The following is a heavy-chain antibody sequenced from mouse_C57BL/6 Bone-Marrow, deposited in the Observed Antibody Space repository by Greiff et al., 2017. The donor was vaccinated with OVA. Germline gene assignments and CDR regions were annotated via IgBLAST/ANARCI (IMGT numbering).Heavy chain of an antibody. Sequence: QVQLQQSGSELRSPGSSVKLSCKDFDSEVFPIAYMSWVRQKPGHGFEWIGGILPSIGRTIYGEKFEDKATLDADTLSNTAYLELNSLTSEDSAIYYCARMATVVNYYAMDYWGQGTSVTVSS. D-gene: IGHD1-1*01. J-gene: IGHJ4*01. CDR2: ILPSIGRT. CDR1: DSEVFPIAY. V-gene: IGHV15-2*01. CDR3: ARMATVVNYYAMDY.